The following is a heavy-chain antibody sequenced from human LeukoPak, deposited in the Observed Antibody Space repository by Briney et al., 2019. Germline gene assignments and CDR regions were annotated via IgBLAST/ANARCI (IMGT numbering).Heavy chain of an antibody. CDR2: ITRSNYI. D-gene: IGHD6-13*01. J-gene: IGHJ4*02. V-gene: IGHV3-21*06. CDR1: GFTFSSYS. CDR3: AKGNGSSWYLLLDY. Sequence: GGSLRLSCAASGFTFSSYSMNWVRQAPGKGLEWVSSITRSNYIYYADSVKGRFTISRDNAKNSLYLQMNSLRAEDTAVYYCAKGNGSSWYLLLDYWGQGTLVTVSS.